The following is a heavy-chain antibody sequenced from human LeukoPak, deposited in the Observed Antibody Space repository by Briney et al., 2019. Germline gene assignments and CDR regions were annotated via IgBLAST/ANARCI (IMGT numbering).Heavy chain of an antibody. CDR3: ARGPGIAVAGVFDY. Sequence: ASVKVSCKASGYTFTSYGINWVRQAPGQGLEWMGWIGGHNGHTNYVQKMQGRVTMTTDTSTNTAYMELRNLTSDDTAVYYCARGPGIAVAGVFDYWGQGSLVTVSS. CDR2: IGGHNGHT. V-gene: IGHV1-18*04. J-gene: IGHJ4*02. D-gene: IGHD6-19*01. CDR1: GYTFTSYG.